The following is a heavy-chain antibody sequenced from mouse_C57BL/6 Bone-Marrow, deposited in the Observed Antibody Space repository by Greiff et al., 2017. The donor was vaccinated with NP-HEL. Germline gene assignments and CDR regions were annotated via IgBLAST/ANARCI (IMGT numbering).Heavy chain of an antibody. J-gene: IGHJ4*01. D-gene: IGHD1-1*01. V-gene: IGHV1-39*01. CDR2: INPNYGTT. CDR1: GYSFTDYN. CDR3: AGNYGSSLSAMDY. Sequence: VQLKQSGPELVKPGASVKISCKASGYSFTDYNMNWVKQSNGKSLEWIGVINPNYGTTSYNQKFKGKATLTVDQSSSTAYMQLNSLTSEDSAVYYCAGNYGSSLSAMDYWGQGTSVTVSS.